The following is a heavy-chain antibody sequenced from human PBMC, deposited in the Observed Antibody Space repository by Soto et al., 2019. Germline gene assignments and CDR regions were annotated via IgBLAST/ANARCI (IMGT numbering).Heavy chain of an antibody. CDR1: GYTRTELS. CDR3: ATVRKAGRIAGLFDY. Sequence: ASVKVYCKVSGYTRTELSMHWVRQAPGKGLEWMGGFDPEDGETIYAQKFQGRVTMTEDTSTDTAYMELSSLRSEDTAVYYCATVRKAGRIAGLFDYWGQGTLVTVSS. V-gene: IGHV1-24*01. D-gene: IGHD6-13*01. CDR2: FDPEDGET. J-gene: IGHJ4*02.